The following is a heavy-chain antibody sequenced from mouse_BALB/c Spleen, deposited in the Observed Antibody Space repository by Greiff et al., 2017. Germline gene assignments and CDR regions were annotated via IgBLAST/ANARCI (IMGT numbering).Heavy chain of an antibody. CDR1: GFAFSSYD. Sequence: EVKVEESGGGLVKPGGSLKLSCAASGFAFSSYDMSWVRQTPEKRLEWVAYISSGGGSTYYPDTVKGRFTISRDNAKNTLYLQMSSLKSEDTAMYYCASSYFDYWGQGTTLTVSS. V-gene: IGHV5-12-1*01. CDR2: ISSGGGST. J-gene: IGHJ2*01. CDR3: ASSYFDY.